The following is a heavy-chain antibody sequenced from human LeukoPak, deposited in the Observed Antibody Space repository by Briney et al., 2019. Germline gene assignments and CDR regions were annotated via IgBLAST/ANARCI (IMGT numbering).Heavy chain of an antibody. CDR3: ARAATRREWLDAFDI. D-gene: IGHD6-6*01. V-gene: IGHV3-11*01. Sequence: GGSLRLSCAASGFTFSDYYMSWIHQAPGKGLEWVSYISSSGSTIYYADSVKGRFTISRDNAKNSLYLQMNSLRAEDTAVYYCARAATRREWLDAFDIWGQGTMVTVSS. CDR1: GFTFSDYY. CDR2: ISSSGSTI. J-gene: IGHJ3*02.